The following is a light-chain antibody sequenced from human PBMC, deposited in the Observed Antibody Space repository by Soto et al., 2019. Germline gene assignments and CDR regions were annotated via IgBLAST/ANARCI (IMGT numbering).Light chain of an antibody. J-gene: IGKJ1*01. V-gene: IGKV1-5*01. CDR2: DAS. CDR1: QSVNHW. Sequence: IWMTQSPSLLSASTGDRVTISCRASQSVNHWLAWYQRKPGKAPKLLIHDASTLESGIPSRFSGSGSGTEFTLTISSLQPDDFATYYCQQYNSYWTFGQGTKVDIK. CDR3: QQYNSYWT.